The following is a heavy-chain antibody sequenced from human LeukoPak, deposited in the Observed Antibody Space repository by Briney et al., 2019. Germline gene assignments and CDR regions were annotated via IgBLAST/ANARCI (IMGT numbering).Heavy chain of an antibody. CDR2: IYYSGST. Sequence: SETLSLTCTVSGGSISSYYWSWIRQPPGQGLEWIGYIYYSGSTNYNPSLKSRVTISVDTSKNQFSLKLSSVTAADTAVYYCARGGSSSWPYYYYGMDVWGKGTTVTVSS. J-gene: IGHJ6*04. CDR1: GGSISSYY. D-gene: IGHD6-13*01. V-gene: IGHV4-59*01. CDR3: ARGGSSSWPYYYYGMDV.